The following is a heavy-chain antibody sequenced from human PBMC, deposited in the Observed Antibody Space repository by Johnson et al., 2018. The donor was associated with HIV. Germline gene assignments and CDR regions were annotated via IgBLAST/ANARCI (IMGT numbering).Heavy chain of an antibody. Sequence: QVQLVESGGGVVQPGRSLRLSCAASGFTFSSYAMHWVSQAPGKGLEWVAVISYDGSNKYYADSVKGRFTISRDNSKNTLYLQMNSLRAEDTAVYYCAREASIAARFAFDIWGQGTMVTVSS. CDR3: AREASIAARFAFDI. J-gene: IGHJ3*02. V-gene: IGHV3-30*04. D-gene: IGHD6-6*01. CDR2: ISYDGSNK. CDR1: GFTFSSYA.